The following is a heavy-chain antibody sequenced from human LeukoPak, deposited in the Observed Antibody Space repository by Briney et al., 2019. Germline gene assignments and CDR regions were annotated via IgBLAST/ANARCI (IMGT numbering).Heavy chain of an antibody. V-gene: IGHV4-30-4*01. CDR2: IYYNGST. CDR3: ARDFDYYDSNRKAFDI. D-gene: IGHD3-22*01. Sequence: PSQTLSLTCTVSGDSISSGDYYWTWIRQPPGKGLEWIGYIYYNGSTYYNPSLKSRVTISVDTSKNQFSLKLSSVTAADTAVYYCARDFDYYDSNRKAFDIWGQGTMVTVSS. CDR1: GDSISSGDYY. J-gene: IGHJ3*02.